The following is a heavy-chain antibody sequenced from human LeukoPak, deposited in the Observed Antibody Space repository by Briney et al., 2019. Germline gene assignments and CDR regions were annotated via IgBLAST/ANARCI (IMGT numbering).Heavy chain of an antibody. D-gene: IGHD5-12*01. Sequence: ASVKVSCKPSRYTFSDYHIYGVRQAPGQRLEWMGWINPNSGGTNYAQKFQGRVTMTRDTSISTAYMELSGLRSDDTAVYYCASASSGFEPVFDYWGQGALVTFSS. CDR3: ASASSGFEPVFDY. V-gene: IGHV1-2*02. CDR2: INPNSGGT. J-gene: IGHJ4*02. CDR1: RYTFSDYH.